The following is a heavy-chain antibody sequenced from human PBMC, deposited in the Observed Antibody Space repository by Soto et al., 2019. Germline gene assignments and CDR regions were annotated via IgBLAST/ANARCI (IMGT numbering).Heavy chain of an antibody. D-gene: IGHD1-7*01. CDR2: ISPYNGKT. J-gene: IGHJ3*02. CDR1: GYTFTNYG. CDR3: ARDLNGGNCWDGFDM. Sequence: QAQLAQSGAEVKKPGASVNISCKASGYTFTNYGFIWVRQAPGHGLEWVGWISPYNGKTEYAQKFQGRVTMTRDKPTSTAYLELRSLRSGDTAGYYCARDLNGGNCWDGFDMLGQGTMVTVSS. V-gene: IGHV1-18*01.